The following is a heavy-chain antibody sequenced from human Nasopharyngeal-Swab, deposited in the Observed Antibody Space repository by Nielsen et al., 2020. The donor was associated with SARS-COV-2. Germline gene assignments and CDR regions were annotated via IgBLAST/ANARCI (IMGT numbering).Heavy chain of an antibody. V-gene: IGHV3-30-3*01. CDR3: AREPNPGIAAAGTHDY. J-gene: IGHJ4*02. CDR2: ISYDGSNK. Sequence: LKISCAASGFTFSSYAMHWVRQAPGKGLEWVAVISYDGSNKYYADSVKGRFTISRDNSKNTLYLQMNSLRAEDTAVYYCAREPNPGIAAAGTHDYWGQGTLVTVSS. D-gene: IGHD6-13*01. CDR1: GFTFSSYA.